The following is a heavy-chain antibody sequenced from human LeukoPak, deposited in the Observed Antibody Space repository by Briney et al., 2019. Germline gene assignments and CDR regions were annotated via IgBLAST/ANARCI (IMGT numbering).Heavy chain of an antibody. CDR3: ASLIAAAGQNAFDI. J-gene: IGHJ3*02. CDR1: GYTFTSYG. D-gene: IGHD6-13*01. V-gene: IGHV1-2*02. CDR2: INPNSGGT. Sequence: ASVKVSCKASGYTFTSYGISWVRQAPGQGLEWMGWINPNSGGTNYAQKFQGRVTMTRDTSINTAYMELSRLRSDDTAVYYCASLIAAAGQNAFDIWGQGTMVTVSS.